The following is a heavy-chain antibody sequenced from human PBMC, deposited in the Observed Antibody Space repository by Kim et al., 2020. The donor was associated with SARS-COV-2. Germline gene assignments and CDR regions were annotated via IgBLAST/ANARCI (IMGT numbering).Heavy chain of an antibody. Sequence: SETLSLTCTVSGGSISSSSYYWGWIRQPPGKGLEWIGSIYYSGSTYYNPSLKSRVTISVDTSKNQFSLKLSSVTGADTAVYYCASSDSSGYSIDYWGQGTLVTVSS. D-gene: IGHD3-22*01. CDR2: IYYSGST. CDR1: GGSISSSSYY. CDR3: ASSDSSGYSIDY. J-gene: IGHJ4*02. V-gene: IGHV4-39*01.